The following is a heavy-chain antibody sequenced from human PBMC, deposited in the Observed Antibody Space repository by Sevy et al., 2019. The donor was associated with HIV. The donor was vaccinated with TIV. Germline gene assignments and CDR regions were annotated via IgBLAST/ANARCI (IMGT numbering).Heavy chain of an antibody. CDR1: GGSISSYY. V-gene: IGHV4-59*01. J-gene: IGHJ4*02. D-gene: IGHD2-15*01. CDR2: IYYSGST. CDR3: ARDGGSVVAPDYFDY. Sequence: SETLSLTCTVSGGSISSYYWSWIRQPPGKGLEWIGFIYYSGSTNYNPSLKSRVTISVDTSKNQFSLKLGSVTAADTAVYYCARDGGSVVAPDYFDYWGQGTLVTVSS.